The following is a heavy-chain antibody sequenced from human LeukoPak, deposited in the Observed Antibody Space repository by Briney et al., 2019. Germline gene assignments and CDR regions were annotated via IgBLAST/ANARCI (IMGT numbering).Heavy chain of an antibody. CDR1: GGSISSYY. V-gene: IGHV4-59*08. CDR2: IYYSRST. CDR3: ARHLGYSYGYYFDY. D-gene: IGHD5-18*01. J-gene: IGHJ4*02. Sequence: SETLSLTCSVSGGSISSYYWSWVRQPPGKGLGWAGHIYYSRSTNYNPSFQRRVTISVDTSKNQCSLKLSSVTAADTAVYYCARHLGYSYGYYFDYWGQGTLVTVSS.